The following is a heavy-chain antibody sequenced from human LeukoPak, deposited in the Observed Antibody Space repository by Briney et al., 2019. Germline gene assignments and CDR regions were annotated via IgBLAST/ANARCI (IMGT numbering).Heavy chain of an antibody. CDR2: MNPNTGNT. CDR3: ARGHRFRGNCRGVTCWVWFDP. CDR1: GYTFSRYE. J-gene: IGHJ5*02. V-gene: IGHV1-8*01. D-gene: IGHD2-15*01. Sequence: ASVKVSFKASGYTFSRYEIHWVRQDTGRGLEWVGSMNPNTGNTAYAEKFQGRVTMTRDTSIDTAYMELSSLRSEDTAIYYCARGHRFRGNCRGVTCWVWFDPWGQGTLVTVSS.